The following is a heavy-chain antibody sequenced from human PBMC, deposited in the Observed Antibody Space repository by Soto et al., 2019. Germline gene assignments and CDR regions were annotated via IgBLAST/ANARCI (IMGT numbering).Heavy chain of an antibody. D-gene: IGHD3-16*01. CDR1: GFTFSTYW. CDR2: LDQDGSER. Sequence: EVQLVESGGGLVQPGGSLRLSCAASGFTFSTYWMTWVRRPPGKGLEWVANLDQDGSERYYVDSVRGRFTISRDNAKNSRDLQKNSLRAEDTAVYYCVCGGNFFVYWGQGTLVTVSP. CDR3: VCGGNFFVY. J-gene: IGHJ4*02. V-gene: IGHV3-7*01.